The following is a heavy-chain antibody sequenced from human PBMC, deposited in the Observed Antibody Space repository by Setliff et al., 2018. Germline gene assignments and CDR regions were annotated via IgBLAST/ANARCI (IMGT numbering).Heavy chain of an antibody. CDR1: GLTFTTFS. CDR3: ARGIYYFDIMGDP. Sequence: ASVKVSCKASGLTFTTFSISWVRQAPGQGLEWMGWIRPHNGNTAYAQKFQDRVILTTDTSTTTVYMELRSLRSDDTAVYYCARGIYYFDIMGDPWGQGTLVTVSS. J-gene: IGHJ5*02. CDR2: IRPHNGNT. V-gene: IGHV1-18*01. D-gene: IGHD3-22*01.